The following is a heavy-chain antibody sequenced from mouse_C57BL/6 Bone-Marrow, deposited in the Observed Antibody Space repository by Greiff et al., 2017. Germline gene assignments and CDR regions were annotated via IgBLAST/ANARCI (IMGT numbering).Heavy chain of an antibody. CDR2: SRNKANDYTT. V-gene: IGHV7-1*01. Sequence: EVKLMESGGGLVQSGRSLILSCATSGFTFSDFYMEWVRQAPGKGLEWIAASRNKANDYTTEYSASVKGRFIVSRDTSQSILYLQMNALRAEDTAIYYCARDLGRGYFDYWGQGTTLTVSS. CDR1: GFTFSDFY. J-gene: IGHJ2*01. D-gene: IGHD4-1*01. CDR3: ARDLGRGYFDY.